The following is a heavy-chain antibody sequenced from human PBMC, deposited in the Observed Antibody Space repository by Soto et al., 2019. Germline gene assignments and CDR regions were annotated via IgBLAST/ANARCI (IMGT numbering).Heavy chain of an antibody. CDR2: INKRADSM. CDR3: ARDMSPSDGELVHDAFDI. Sequence: EVQLVESGGDLVQPGGSLRLSCAASGFTFSSYWMTWVRQAPGRGLEWVANINKRADSMHYADSVQGRFTVSRDNAKKSLYLQMSSLRAEDTAVYFCARDMSPSDGELVHDAFDIWGQGTVVTVSS. D-gene: IGHD6-6*01. V-gene: IGHV3-7*01. CDR1: GFTFSSYW. J-gene: IGHJ3*02.